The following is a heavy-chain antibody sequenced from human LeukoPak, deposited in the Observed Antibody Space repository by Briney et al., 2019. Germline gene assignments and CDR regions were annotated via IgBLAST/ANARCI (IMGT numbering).Heavy chain of an antibody. D-gene: IGHD1-26*01. CDR2: IYYSGST. CDR1: GGSISSGGYY. J-gene: IGHJ6*02. Sequence: SETLSLTCTVSGGSISSGGYYWSWIRQHPGKGLEWIGYIYYSGSTYYNPSLKSRVTISVDTSKNQFSLKLSSVTAADTAVYYCARSQSGSYYVFYYYGMDVWGQGTTVTVSS. CDR3: ARSQSGSYYVFYYYGMDV. V-gene: IGHV4-31*03.